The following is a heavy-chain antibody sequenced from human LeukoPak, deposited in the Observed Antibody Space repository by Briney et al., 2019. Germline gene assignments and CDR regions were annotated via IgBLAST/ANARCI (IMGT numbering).Heavy chain of an antibody. CDR3: ARGAAGATHQITQ. CDR1: GGSISSGGYY. V-gene: IGHV4-31*03. D-gene: IGHD1-26*01. CDR2: IYYSGST. Sequence: SETLSLTCTVSGGSISSGGYYWSWIRQHPGKGLEWIGYIYYSGSTYYNPSLKSRVTISVDTSKNQFSLKLSSVTAADTAVYYCARGAAGATHQITQWGQGTLVTVSS. J-gene: IGHJ4*02.